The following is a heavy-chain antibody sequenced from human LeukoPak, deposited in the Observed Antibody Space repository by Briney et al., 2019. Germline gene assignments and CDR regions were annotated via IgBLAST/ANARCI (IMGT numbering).Heavy chain of an antibody. CDR1: GDSISSSSYY. CDR3: ARLTTGFDY. J-gene: IGHJ4*02. CDR2: IFHSGST. D-gene: IGHD1-14*01. V-gene: IGHV4-39*07. Sequence: SETLSLTCTVSGDSISSSSYYWGWIRQPPGKGLEWIGSIFHSGSTYYNPSLKSRVTISVDTSKNQFSLKLSSVTAADTAVYYCARLTTGFDYWGQGTLVTVSS.